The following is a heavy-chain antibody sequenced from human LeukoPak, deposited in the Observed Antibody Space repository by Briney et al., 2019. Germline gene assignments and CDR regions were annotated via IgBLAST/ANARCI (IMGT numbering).Heavy chain of an antibody. Sequence: GGSLRLSCTASGFTFSSYSMNWVRQAPGKGLEWVSSISSSSSYIYYADSVKGRFTISRDNAKNSLYLQMNSLRAEDTAVYYCASAGGSGSYSVYWGQGTLVTVSS. J-gene: IGHJ4*02. CDR2: ISSSSSYI. D-gene: IGHD3-10*01. V-gene: IGHV3-21*01. CDR3: ASAGGSGSYSVY. CDR1: GFTFSSYS.